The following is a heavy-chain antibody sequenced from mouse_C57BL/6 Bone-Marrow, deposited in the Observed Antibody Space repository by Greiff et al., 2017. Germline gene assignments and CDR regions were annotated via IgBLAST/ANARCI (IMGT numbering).Heavy chain of an antibody. D-gene: IGHD1-1*01. J-gene: IGHJ4*01. Sequence: VQLQQSGAELVRPGASVKLSCTASGFNIKDDYMHWVKQRPEQGLEWIGWIDPENGDTAYASKFQGKATITADTSSNTAYLQLSSLTSDDTAVYYCTTWGGSSLGYAMDYWGQGTSVTVSS. CDR2: IDPENGDT. V-gene: IGHV14-4*01. CDR3: TTWGGSSLGYAMDY. CDR1: GFNIKDDY.